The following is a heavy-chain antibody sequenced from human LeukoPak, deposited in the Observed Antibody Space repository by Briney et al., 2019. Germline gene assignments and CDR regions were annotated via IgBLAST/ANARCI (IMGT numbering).Heavy chain of an antibody. J-gene: IGHJ5*02. CDR1: GGSISSYY. CDR2: IYYSGST. CDR3: ASYWGSGANWFDP. Sequence: SETLSLTRTVSGGSISSYYWSWIRQPPGKGLEWIGYIYYSGSTNYNPSLKSRVTISVDTSKNQFSLKLSSVTAADTAVYYCASYWGSGANWFDPWGQGTLVTVSS. V-gene: IGHV4-59*01. D-gene: IGHD7-27*01.